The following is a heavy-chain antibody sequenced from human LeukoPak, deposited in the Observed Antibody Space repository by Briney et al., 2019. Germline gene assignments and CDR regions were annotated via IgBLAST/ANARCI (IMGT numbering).Heavy chain of an antibody. CDR3: ARDGGGDDYGDSLDY. Sequence: ASVKVSCKASGYTFTSYGISWVRQAPGQGLEWMGWISAYNGNTNYAQKLQGRVTMTTDTSTGTAYMELRSLRSDDTAVYYCARDGGGDDYGDSLDYWGQGTLVTVSS. V-gene: IGHV1-18*01. CDR2: ISAYNGNT. CDR1: GYTFTSYG. D-gene: IGHD4-17*01. J-gene: IGHJ4*02.